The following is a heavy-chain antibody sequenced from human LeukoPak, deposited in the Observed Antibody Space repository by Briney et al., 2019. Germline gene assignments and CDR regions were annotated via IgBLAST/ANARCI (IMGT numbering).Heavy chain of an antibody. Sequence: GGSLRLSCAASGFTFSSYAMHWVRQAPGKGLEWVAVISYDGSNKYYADSVKGRFTISRDNSKNTLYLQMNSLRAEDTAVYYCARSDYYDSSGYCDYWGQGTLVAVSS. J-gene: IGHJ4*02. CDR2: ISYDGSNK. D-gene: IGHD3-22*01. CDR1: GFTFSSYA. CDR3: ARSDYYDSSGYCDY. V-gene: IGHV3-30-3*01.